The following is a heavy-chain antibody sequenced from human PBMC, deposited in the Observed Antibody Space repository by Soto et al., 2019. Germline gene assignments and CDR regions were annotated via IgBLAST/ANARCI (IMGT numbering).Heavy chain of an antibody. J-gene: IGHJ4*02. CDR2: ISGSGGST. V-gene: IGHV3-23*01. Sequence: HPGGSLRLSCAASGFTFSSYAMSWVRQAPGKGLEWVSAISGSGGSTYYADSVKGRFTISRDNSKNTLYLQMNSLRAEDTAVYYCAKDYCSSTSCPIDYWGQGTLVTVSS. CDR1: GFTFSSYA. CDR3: AKDYCSSTSCPIDY. D-gene: IGHD2-2*01.